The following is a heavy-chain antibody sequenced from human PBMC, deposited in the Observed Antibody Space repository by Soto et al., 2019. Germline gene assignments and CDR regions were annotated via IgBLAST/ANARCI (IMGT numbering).Heavy chain of an antibody. J-gene: IGHJ4*02. CDR1: GFTFSSHI. Sequence: QVQLVESGRGVVQPGRSLRLSCAASGFTFSSHIMHWVRQTPGKGLEWLPFISHDGNSKYYADSVMGRFTVSRDNSENRLYLQMDSLRAEDTPVYYCARDDADGRYCDLGYWGQGTLVTVSS. CDR2: ISHDGNSK. CDR3: ARDDADGRYCDLGY. V-gene: IGHV3-30-3*01. D-gene: IGHD1-26*01.